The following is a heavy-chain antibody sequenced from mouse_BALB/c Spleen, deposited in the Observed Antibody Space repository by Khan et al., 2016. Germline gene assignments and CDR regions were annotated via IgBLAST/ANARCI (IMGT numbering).Heavy chain of an antibody. CDR2: ARNKANGFTA. J-gene: IGHJ1*01. V-gene: IGHV7-3*02. Sequence: EVELVESGGGLVQPGGSLRLSCTTSGFTFTDYYMSWVRQPPGEALEWLGFARNKANGFTAEYSASVKGRFTISRDNSQSILYLQMNTLRAEDSATYYCAIDLNVGYYWYLDVWGAGTTVTVSS. CDR1: GFTFTDYY. CDR3: AIDLNVGYYWYLDV. D-gene: IGHD2-3*01.